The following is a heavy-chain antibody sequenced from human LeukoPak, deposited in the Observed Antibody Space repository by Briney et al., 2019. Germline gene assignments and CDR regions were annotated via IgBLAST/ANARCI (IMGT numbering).Heavy chain of an antibody. CDR1: GYTFTSYG. V-gene: IGHV1-18*01. J-gene: IGHJ4*02. D-gene: IGHD3-22*01. Sequence: GASVKVSCKASGYTFTSYGISWVRQAPGQGLEWMGWISAYNGNTNYAQKLQGRVTMTTDTSTSTAYMELRSLRSDDTAVYYCARARYYDSSGYYTRDFDYWGQGTLVTVSS. CDR3: ARARYYDSSGYYTRDFDY. CDR2: ISAYNGNT.